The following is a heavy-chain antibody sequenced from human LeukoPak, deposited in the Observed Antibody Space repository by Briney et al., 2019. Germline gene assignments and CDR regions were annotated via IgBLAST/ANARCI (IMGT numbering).Heavy chain of an antibody. J-gene: IGHJ3*02. CDR3: ARGIGTSYDSSRDAFDI. CDR2: IYSPGT. D-gene: IGHD3-22*01. CDR1: AGAINSGDYY. Sequence: SQTLSLTCTVSAGAINSGDYYWSWIRQPAGKGLEWIGRIYSPGTNYNYNPSVKSRVTISIDTSKNQFSLKLTSVTAADTAVYYCARGIGTSYDSSRDAFDIWGQGTMVTVSS. V-gene: IGHV4-61*02.